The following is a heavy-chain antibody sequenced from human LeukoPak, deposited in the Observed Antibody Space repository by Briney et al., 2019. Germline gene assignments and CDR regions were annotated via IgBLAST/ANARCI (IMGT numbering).Heavy chain of an antibody. J-gene: IGHJ4*02. V-gene: IGHV3-15*07. CDR3: TTDPNYYGSGSTSDY. CDR2: IKSKTDGGTT. Sequence: GGSLRLSCAASGFTFSNAWMNWVRQAPGKGLEWVGRIKSKTDGGTTDYAAPVKGRFTISRDDSKNTLYLQMNCLKTEDTAVYYCTTDPNYYGSGSTSDYWGQGTLVTVSS. CDR1: GFTFSNAW. D-gene: IGHD3-10*01.